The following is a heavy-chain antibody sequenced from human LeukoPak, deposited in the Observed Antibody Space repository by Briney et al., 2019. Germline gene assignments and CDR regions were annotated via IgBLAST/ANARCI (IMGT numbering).Heavy chain of an antibody. D-gene: IGHD2-2*01. Sequence: PGGSLRLSCAASGFTFSGYAMNWVRQAPGKGLEWVSSISGTGDYIYYADSVKGRFTISRDNGKNSLFLQMNSLRVEDTAVYYCARREPTGCSGTSCFAGPVGNWGQGTLVTVSS. CDR3: ARREPTGCSGTSCFAGPVGN. CDR2: ISGTGDYI. J-gene: IGHJ4*02. V-gene: IGHV3-21*01. CDR1: GFTFSGYA.